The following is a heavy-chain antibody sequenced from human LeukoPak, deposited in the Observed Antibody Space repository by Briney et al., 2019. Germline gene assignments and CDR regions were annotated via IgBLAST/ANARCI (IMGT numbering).Heavy chain of an antibody. CDR2: IYSGGST. J-gene: IGHJ4*01. Sequence: PGGSLRLSCAASGFTVSSNYMSWVRQAPGKGLEWVSLIYSGGSTYYADSVKGRFTISRDDSKNTLYLQMNSLRAEDTAVYYCARGLTVTPDYWGQGTLVTVSS. D-gene: IGHD4-17*01. CDR3: ARGLTVTPDY. CDR1: GFTVSSNY. V-gene: IGHV3-53*01.